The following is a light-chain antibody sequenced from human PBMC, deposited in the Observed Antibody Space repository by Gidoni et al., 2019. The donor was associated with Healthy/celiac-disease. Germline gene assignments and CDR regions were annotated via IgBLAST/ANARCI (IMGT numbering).Light chain of an antibody. CDR2: DAS. CDR3: QQRSNWLT. V-gene: IGKV3-11*01. Sequence: EIVLTQSPATLSLSPGERATLSCRASQSVSSYLAWYQQKPGQAPRLLIYDASNRATGIPARFSGRGSGTDFTLTISSLEPEDFAVYYCQQRSNWLTVGGGTKVEIK. J-gene: IGKJ4*01. CDR1: QSVSSY.